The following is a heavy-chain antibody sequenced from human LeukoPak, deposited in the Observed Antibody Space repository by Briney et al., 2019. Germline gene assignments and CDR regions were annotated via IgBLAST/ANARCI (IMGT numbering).Heavy chain of an antibody. CDR2: INWNGGST. CDR1: GFTFDDYG. CDR3: AKFSATTVTTLDY. V-gene: IGHV3-20*04. D-gene: IGHD4-17*01. J-gene: IGHJ4*02. Sequence: PGGSLRLSCAASGFTFDDYGMSWVRQAPGKELEWVSGINWNGGSTGYADSVKGRFTISRDNAKNSLYLQMNSLRAEDTAVYYCAKFSATTVTTLDYWGQGTLVTVSS.